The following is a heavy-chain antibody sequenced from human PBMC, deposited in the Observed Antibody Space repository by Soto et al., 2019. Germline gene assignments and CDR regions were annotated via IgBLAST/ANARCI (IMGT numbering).Heavy chain of an antibody. Sequence: SETLSLTCTVSGGSISSSSYYWGWIRQPPGKGLERIGSIYYSGSTYYNPSLKSRVTISVDTSKNQFSLKLSSVTAADTAVYYCAGSITMIVVVITLFDYWGQGTLVTVSS. CDR3: AGSITMIVVVITLFDY. CDR1: GGSISSSSYY. CDR2: IYYSGST. V-gene: IGHV4-39*01. J-gene: IGHJ4*02. D-gene: IGHD3-22*01.